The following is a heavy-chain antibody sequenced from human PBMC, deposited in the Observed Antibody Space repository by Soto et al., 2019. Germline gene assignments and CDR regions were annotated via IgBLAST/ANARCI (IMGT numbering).Heavy chain of an antibody. V-gene: IGHV3-21*01. D-gene: IGHD3-9*01. CDR1: GFTFSSYS. Sequence: PGGSLRLSCAASGFTFSSYSMNWVRQAPGKGLEWVSSISSSSSYIYYADSVKGRFTISRDNAKNSLYLQMNSLKAEDTAVYYCARDRLEFDWLSPDTDYWGQGTLVTVSS. J-gene: IGHJ4*02. CDR2: ISSSSSYI. CDR3: ARDRLEFDWLSPDTDY.